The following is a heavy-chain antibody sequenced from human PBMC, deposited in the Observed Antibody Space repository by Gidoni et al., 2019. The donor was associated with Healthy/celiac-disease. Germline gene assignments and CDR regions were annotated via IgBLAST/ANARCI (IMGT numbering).Heavy chain of an antibody. J-gene: IGHJ4*02. D-gene: IGHD6-13*01. V-gene: IGHV3-23*01. Sequence: EVQLLESGGGLVQPGGSLRLSCAASGFPFSSYAMSWVRQAPGKGLEWVSAISGSGGSTYYADSVKGRFTISRDNSKNTLYLQMNSLRAEDTAVYYCAKETYQYSSSWYSFDYWGQGTLVTVSS. CDR1: GFPFSSYA. CDR2: ISGSGGST. CDR3: AKETYQYSSSWYSFDY.